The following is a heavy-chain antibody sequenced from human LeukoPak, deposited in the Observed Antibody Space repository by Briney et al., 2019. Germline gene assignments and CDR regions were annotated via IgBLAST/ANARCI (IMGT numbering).Heavy chain of an antibody. CDR3: AKDGGLWVSAHWGDS. V-gene: IGHV3-23*01. CDR1: GFTFGKYW. CDR2: VSGSGGTT. D-gene: IGHD7-27*01. J-gene: IGHJ4*02. Sequence: GGSLRLSCVASGFTFGKYWMSWVRQAPGKGLEWVSTVSGSGGTTHYAESVKGRFTVSRDNSKNTLFLQMNSLRAEDTAVYYCAKDGGLWVSAHWGDSWGRGTLVTVSS.